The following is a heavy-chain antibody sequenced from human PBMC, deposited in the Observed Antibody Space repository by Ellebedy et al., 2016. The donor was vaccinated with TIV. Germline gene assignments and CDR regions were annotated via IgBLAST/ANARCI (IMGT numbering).Heavy chain of an antibody. CDR2: IIPIFGTA. Sequence: SVKVSCXASGGTFSSYAISWVRQAPGQGLEWMGGIIPIFGTANYAQKFQGRVTITADESTSTAYMELSSLRSEDTAVYYCARGSSWWGNGMDVWGQGTTVTVSS. V-gene: IGHV1-69*13. CDR1: GGTFSSYA. CDR3: ARGSSWWGNGMDV. D-gene: IGHD2-15*01. J-gene: IGHJ6*02.